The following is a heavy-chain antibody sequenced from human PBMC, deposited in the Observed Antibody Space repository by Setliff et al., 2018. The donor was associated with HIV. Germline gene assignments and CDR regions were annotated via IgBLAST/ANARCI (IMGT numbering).Heavy chain of an antibody. CDR2: VHSTGTT. CDR1: GGSFSTYY. J-gene: IGHJ3*01. V-gene: IGHV4-4*07. Sequence: PSETLSLTCTVSGGSFSTYYWSWIRQPAGEGLEYIGRVHSTGTTIYNPSLKSRVTMSVDTSKNQLSLKLRSVTAADTAVYYCARARITMTGGRLEPYALGRWGQGTKVTVSS. D-gene: IGHD3-22*01. CDR3: ARARITMTGGRLEPYALGR.